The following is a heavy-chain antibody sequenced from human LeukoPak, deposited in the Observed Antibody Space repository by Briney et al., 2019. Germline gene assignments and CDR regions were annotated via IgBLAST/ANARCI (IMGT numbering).Heavy chain of an antibody. CDR3: ATFYYDSSGYGGYYFDY. J-gene: IGHJ4*02. CDR1: GFTFSSYW. Sequence: GGSLRLSCAASGFTFSSYWMHWVRQAPGKGLVWVSRIKSDGTNTNYADSVKGRFTISRDNAKKTLFLQMNSLRAEDTAVYYCATFYYDSSGYGGYYFDYWGQGPPVTVSS. D-gene: IGHD3-22*01. V-gene: IGHV3-74*01. CDR2: IKSDGTNT.